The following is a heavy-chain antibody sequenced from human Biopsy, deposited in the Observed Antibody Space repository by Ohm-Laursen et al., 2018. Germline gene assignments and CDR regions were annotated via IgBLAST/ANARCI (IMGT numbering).Heavy chain of an antibody. CDR2: INPHSGTT. D-gene: IGHD2-15*01. J-gene: IGHJ1*01. V-gene: IGHV1-2*02. Sequence: EASVKVSCKASGYTFTGQYLHWVRQAPGQGLKWMGWINPHSGTTKFAQDFQGRVTMTRDTSITTAYMELRRLRSDDTAVYYCAKGQDLRGGAEYFQHWGQGALVTVSS. CDR3: AKGQDLRGGAEYFQH. CDR1: GYTFTGQY.